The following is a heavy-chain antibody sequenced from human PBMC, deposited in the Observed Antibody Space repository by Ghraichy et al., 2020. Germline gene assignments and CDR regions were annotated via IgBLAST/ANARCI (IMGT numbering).Heavy chain of an antibody. CDR3: ARGRGRRITIFGVVTPPYNWFDP. Sequence: SETLSLTCAVYGGSFSGYYWSWIRQPPGKGLEWIGEINHSGSTNSNPSLKSRVTISVDTSKNQFSLKLSSVPAAATAVYYCARGRGRRITIFGVVTPPYNWFDPWGQGTLVTVYS. V-gene: IGHV4-34*01. J-gene: IGHJ5*02. D-gene: IGHD3-3*01. CDR1: GGSFSGYY. CDR2: INHSGST.